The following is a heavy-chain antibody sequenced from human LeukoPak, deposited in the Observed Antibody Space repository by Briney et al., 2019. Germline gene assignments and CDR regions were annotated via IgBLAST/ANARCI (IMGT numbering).Heavy chain of an antibody. CDR3: ARGGPHHAFDI. V-gene: IGHV1-2*02. CDR1: GYTFTDYY. Sequence: GASVKVSCKASGYTFTDYYMHWVRQAPGQGREWMGWIVTNNGGTNYAQNFKGRVTMTSDTSVSTAYVEVSHLKSDDTAVYYCARGGPHHAFDICDQGTMVTVSS. CDR2: IVTNNGGT. J-gene: IGHJ3*02.